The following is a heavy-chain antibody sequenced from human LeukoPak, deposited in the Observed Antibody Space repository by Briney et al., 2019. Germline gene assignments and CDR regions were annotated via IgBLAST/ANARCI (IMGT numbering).Heavy chain of an antibody. CDR2: IKPDGSET. Sequence: PGGSLRLSCTASGFTFGFTFRSFWMSWVRQAPGKGLEWVANIKPDGSETYYVDSVKGRFTISRDNAKNSLYLQMNSLRDEDTAVYYCASGEGRAYYYGMDVWGQGTTVTVSS. V-gene: IGHV3-7*01. CDR3: ASGEGRAYYYGMDV. J-gene: IGHJ6*02. CDR1: GFTFGFTFRSFW.